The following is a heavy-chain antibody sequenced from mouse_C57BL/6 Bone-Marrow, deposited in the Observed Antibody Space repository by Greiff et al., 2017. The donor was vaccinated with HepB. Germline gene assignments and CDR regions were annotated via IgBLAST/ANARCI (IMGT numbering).Heavy chain of an antibody. CDR2: IDPSDSYT. J-gene: IGHJ3*01. CDR3: ASYYYGSSDGWFAY. CDR1: GYTFTSYW. Sequence: QVQLQQPGAELVKPGASVKLSCKASGYTFTSYWMQWVKQRPGQGLEWIGEIDPSDSYTNYNQKFKGKATLTVDTSSSTAYMQLSSLTSEDSAVYYCASYYYGSSDGWFAYWGQGTLVTVSA. V-gene: IGHV1-50*01. D-gene: IGHD1-1*01.